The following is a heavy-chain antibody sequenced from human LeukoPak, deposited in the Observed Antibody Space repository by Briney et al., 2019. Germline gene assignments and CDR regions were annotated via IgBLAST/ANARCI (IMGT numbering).Heavy chain of an antibody. CDR1: GFKFSGSS. V-gene: IGHV3-73*01. Sequence: GGSLRLSCAASGFKFSGSSMHWVRQASGKGLEWVGRIRSKANSYATAYAASVKGRFTISRDDSDNTAYLQMNSLTTEDTAVYYCISLDYDVLTGSPQGWGQGTLVTVSS. CDR2: IRSKANSYAT. CDR3: ISLDYDVLTGSPQG. J-gene: IGHJ4*02. D-gene: IGHD3-9*01.